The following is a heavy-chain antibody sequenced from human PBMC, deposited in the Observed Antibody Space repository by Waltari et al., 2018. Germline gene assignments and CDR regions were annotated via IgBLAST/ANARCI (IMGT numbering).Heavy chain of an antibody. CDR1: GVIFTTNA. J-gene: IGHJ4*02. CDR2: ISGSGGNT. D-gene: IGHD4-17*01. CDR3: ARDPLNDYGGWDDY. Sequence: EVQLLESGGTWVQPGGSLRVSCAASGVIFTTNAVSWVRQAPGKGLEWVSSISGSGGNTYYAESVRGRFTISRDNSKNTVFLQMNSLRVDDTAVYYCARDPLNDYGGWDDYWGQGTLVTVSS. V-gene: IGHV3-23*01.